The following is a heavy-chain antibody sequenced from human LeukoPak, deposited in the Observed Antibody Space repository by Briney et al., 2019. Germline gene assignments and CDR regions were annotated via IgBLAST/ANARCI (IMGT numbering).Heavy chain of an antibody. CDR2: IIPIFGTA. CDR3: AREMRFLEPTYYYYYYYMDV. D-gene: IGHD3-3*01. V-gene: IGHV1-69*13. Sequence: GASVKVSCKASGGTFSSYAISWVRQAPGQGLEWMGGIIPIFGTANYAQKFQGRVTITADESTSTAYMELSSLRSEDTAVYYCAREMRFLEPTYYYYYYYMDVWGKGTTVTVSS. CDR1: GGTFSSYA. J-gene: IGHJ6*03.